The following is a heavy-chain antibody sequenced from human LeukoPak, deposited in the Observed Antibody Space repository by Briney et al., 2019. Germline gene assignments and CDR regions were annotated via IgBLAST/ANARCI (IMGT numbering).Heavy chain of an antibody. D-gene: IGHD6-19*01. CDR2: INNDGSST. J-gene: IGHJ4*02. Sequence: GGSLRLSCVACVLTFRKYWMHWLGQAPGKGLVWVSRINNDGSSTSHADSLKGRFTISRDNSKNTLYLQMNSLRAEDTAVYYCAKARWLWLVPGGYWGQGTLVTVSS. CDR1: VLTFRKYW. CDR3: AKARWLWLVPGGY. V-gene: IGHV3-74*01.